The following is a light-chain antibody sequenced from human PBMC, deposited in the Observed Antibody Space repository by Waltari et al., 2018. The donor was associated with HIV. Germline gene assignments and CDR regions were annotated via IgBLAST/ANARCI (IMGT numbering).Light chain of an antibody. CDR3: QSTDRSGSYII. J-gene: IGLJ2*01. CDR1: ALSTQY. Sequence: SYELTQPPSLSVSTGQTARITRSGDALSTQYGYWYQQKQGQAPVLVIYKDSERSSGIPERFSGSSSGTTVTLTISGAQAEDEAAYFCQSTDRSGSYIIFGGGTKLTVL. CDR2: KDS. V-gene: IGLV3-25*03.